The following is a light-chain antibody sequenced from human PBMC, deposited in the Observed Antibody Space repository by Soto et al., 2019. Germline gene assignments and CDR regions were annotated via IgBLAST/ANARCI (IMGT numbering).Light chain of an antibody. CDR1: QSVDIN. J-gene: IGKJ5*01. V-gene: IGKV3D-15*02. Sequence: EIVMTQSPATLSVSPGDRATLSCRASQSVDINLAWYQQKPGQAPRLLIFGASTRATGIPARFSGSGSGTDFTLTISSLQSEDFGVYFCQQYDNSPITFGQGTRLEIK. CDR3: QQYDNSPIT. CDR2: GAS.